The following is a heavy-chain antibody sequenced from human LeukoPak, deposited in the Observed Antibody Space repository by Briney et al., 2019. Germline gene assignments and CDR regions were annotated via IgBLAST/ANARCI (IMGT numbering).Heavy chain of an antibody. CDR1: GFTFSSYA. CDR2: ISGSGGST. CDR3: AKDLGFWSGYLGGG. V-gene: IGHV3-23*01. D-gene: IGHD3-3*01. Sequence: PGGSLRLSCAASGFTFSSYAMSWVRQAPGKGLEWVSAISGSGGSTYYADSVKGRFTISRDNSKNTLYLQMNSLRAEDTAVYYCAKDLGFWSGYLGGGWGQGTLVTVSS. J-gene: IGHJ4*02.